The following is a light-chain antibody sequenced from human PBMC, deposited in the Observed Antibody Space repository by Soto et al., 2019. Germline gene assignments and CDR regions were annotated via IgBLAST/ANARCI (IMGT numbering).Light chain of an antibody. CDR3: QSYDSSLTV. CDR2: ANN. CDR1: SSNIGAGYD. Sequence: QSALTQPPSVSGAPGQRVTISCSGSSSNIGAGYDVHWYQQLPGKAPKLLIYANNNRPSGVPDRFSGSKSVTSASLAIAGLQAEDEADYYCQSYDSSLTVFGTGTKLTV. V-gene: IGLV1-40*01. J-gene: IGLJ1*01.